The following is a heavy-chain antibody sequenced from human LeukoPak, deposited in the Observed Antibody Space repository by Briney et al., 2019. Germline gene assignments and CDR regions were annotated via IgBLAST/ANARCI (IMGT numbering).Heavy chain of an antibody. V-gene: IGHV3-23*01. Sequence: PGGSLRLSCAASGFTFSSYTMSWVRQAPGKGLEWVSTITTSDGNTYYADSVKGRFTISRDNVKNTLYLQMNSLRAEDTAVYYCAKTASDVFSSWPLDYWGQGTLVTVSS. J-gene: IGHJ4*02. D-gene: IGHD6-13*01. CDR2: ITTSDGNT. CDR3: AKTASDVFSSWPLDY. CDR1: GFTFSSYT.